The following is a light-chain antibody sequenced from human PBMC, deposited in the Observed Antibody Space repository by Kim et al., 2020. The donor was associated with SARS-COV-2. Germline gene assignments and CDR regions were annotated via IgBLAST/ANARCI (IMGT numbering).Light chain of an antibody. CDR1: QTINNN. J-gene: IGKJ4*01. CDR2: SAS. CDR3: QQYNDWPLT. Sequence: EIVMTQSPATLSVSPGERATLSCRGSQTINNNLAWYQQKPGQAPMLLIYSASTRATGIPARFSGSGSGTEFTLTITGLQSEDFAVYSCQQYNDWPLTFGGGTKVDIK. V-gene: IGKV3-15*01.